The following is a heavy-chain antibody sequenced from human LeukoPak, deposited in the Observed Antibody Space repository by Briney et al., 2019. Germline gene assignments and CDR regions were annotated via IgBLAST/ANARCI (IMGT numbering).Heavy chain of an antibody. V-gene: IGHV7-4-1*02. Sequence: ASVKVSCKASGYTFTSYAMNWVRQAPGQGLEWMGWINTNTGNPTYAQGFTGRFVFSLDTSVSTAYLQISSLKAEDTAVYYCARGGQWLAESWFDPWGQGTLVTDSS. CDR3: ARGGQWLAESWFDP. CDR1: GYTFTSYA. D-gene: IGHD6-19*01. CDR2: INTNTGNP. J-gene: IGHJ5*02.